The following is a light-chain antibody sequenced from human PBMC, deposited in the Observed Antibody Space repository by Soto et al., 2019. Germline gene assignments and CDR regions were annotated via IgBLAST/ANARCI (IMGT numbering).Light chain of an antibody. CDR2: DAS. V-gene: IGKV1-33*01. CDR1: QDISNY. J-gene: IGKJ4*01. CDR3: QQYDNLPPG. Sequence: DIPMTQSPSSLSASVGDRVTITCQASQDISNYLNWYQQKPGKAPKLLIYDASNLETGVPSRFSGSGSGTDFTFTISSLQPEDIATHYCQQYDNLPPGFGGGTKVEIK.